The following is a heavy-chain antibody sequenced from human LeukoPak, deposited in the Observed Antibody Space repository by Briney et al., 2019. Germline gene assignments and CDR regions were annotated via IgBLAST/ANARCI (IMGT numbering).Heavy chain of an antibody. Sequence: SVKVSCKASGGTFSSYAISWVRQAPGQGLEWMGRIIPIFGTANYAQKFQGRVTITTDESTSTAYMELSSLRSEDTAVYYCAASQTYDYYYYMDVWGKGTTVTVSS. CDR2: IIPIFGTA. D-gene: IGHD3-16*01. V-gene: IGHV1-69*05. J-gene: IGHJ6*03. CDR3: AASQTYDYYYYMDV. CDR1: GGTFSSYA.